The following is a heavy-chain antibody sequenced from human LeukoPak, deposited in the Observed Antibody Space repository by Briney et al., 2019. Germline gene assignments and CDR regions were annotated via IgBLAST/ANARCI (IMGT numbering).Heavy chain of an antibody. Sequence: GGPLRLSCAASGFAFGSYWMHWVRQAPGKGLVWVSRINTDGSNTAYADSVKGRFTISRDNAKNTLYLQMHSLRAEDTAVYYCTRGGTTLDYWGQGTLVTVSS. CDR2: INTDGSNT. CDR3: TRGGTTLDY. D-gene: IGHD1-7*01. J-gene: IGHJ4*02. V-gene: IGHV3-74*01. CDR1: GFAFGSYW.